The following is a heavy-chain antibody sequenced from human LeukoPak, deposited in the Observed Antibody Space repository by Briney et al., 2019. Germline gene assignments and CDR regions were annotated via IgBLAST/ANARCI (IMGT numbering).Heavy chain of an antibody. CDR3: AKSDSSGYYYFDY. D-gene: IGHD3-22*01. CDR2: ISGSGGST. CDR1: GFTFSSYA. V-gene: IGHV3-23*01. Sequence: GGTLRLSCTAYGFTFSSYAMSWVRQAPGKGLEWVSAISGSGGSTYYADSVKGRFTISRDNSKNTLYLQMNSLRAEDTAVYYCAKSDSSGYYYFDYWGQGTLVTVSS. J-gene: IGHJ4*02.